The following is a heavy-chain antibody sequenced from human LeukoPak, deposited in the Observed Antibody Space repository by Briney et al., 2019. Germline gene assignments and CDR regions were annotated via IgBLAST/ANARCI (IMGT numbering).Heavy chain of an antibody. CDR3: ARARSIVIVPAAIWFDP. D-gene: IGHD2-2*01. CDR1: GGSISSYY. Sequence: PSETLSLTCTVSGGSISSYYWSWIRQPPGKGLEWIGYIYYSGSTNHNPSLKSRVTISVDTSKNQFSLKLSSVTAADTAVYYCARARSIVIVPAAIWFDPWGQGTLVTVSS. J-gene: IGHJ5*02. V-gene: IGHV4-59*01. CDR2: IYYSGST.